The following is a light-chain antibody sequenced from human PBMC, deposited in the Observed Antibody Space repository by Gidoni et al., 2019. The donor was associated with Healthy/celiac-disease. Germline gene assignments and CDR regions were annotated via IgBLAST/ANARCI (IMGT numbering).Light chain of an antibody. V-gene: IGKV1-39*01. CDR2: AAS. J-gene: IGKJ3*01. CDR3: QQSYSTPFT. CDR1: QSISSY. Sequence: DTQMTQSPSSLSASVGDRVTITCRASQSISSYLNWYQQKPGKAPKLLIYAASSLQSGVPSRFSGSGSVTDFTLTISSLQPEDFATYYCQQSYSTPFTFGPGTKVDIK.